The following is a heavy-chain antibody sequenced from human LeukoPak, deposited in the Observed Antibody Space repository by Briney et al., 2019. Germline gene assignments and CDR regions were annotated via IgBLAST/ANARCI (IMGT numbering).Heavy chain of an antibody. D-gene: IGHD2-21*01. CDR3: ARDFEKTVIAQTSTLDY. CDR1: KITFSNYR. J-gene: IGHJ4*02. CDR2: ISGSGTYM. V-gene: IGHV3-21*01. Sequence: GGSLRLSCVASKITFSNYRMHWVRQAPGQGLEWVASISGSGTYMYYGGSVKGRFTISRDNAKNSLYLQMKSLRPEDTAVYYCARDFEKTVIAQTSTLDYWGQGTLVTVSS.